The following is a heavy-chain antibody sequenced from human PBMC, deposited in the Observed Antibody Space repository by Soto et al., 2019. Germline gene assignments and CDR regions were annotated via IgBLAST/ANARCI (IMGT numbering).Heavy chain of an antibody. V-gene: IGHV4-59*01. CDR3: ARASMVRGVMTLYYFDY. CDR2: IYYSGST. Sequence: SETLSLTCTVSGGSISSYYWSWIRQPPGKGLEWIGYIYYSGSTDYNPSLKSRVTISVDTSKNQFSLKLSSVTAADTAVYYCARASMVRGVMTLYYFDYRGLVTLVSISS. J-gene: IGHJ4*02. CDR1: GGSISSYY. D-gene: IGHD3-10*01.